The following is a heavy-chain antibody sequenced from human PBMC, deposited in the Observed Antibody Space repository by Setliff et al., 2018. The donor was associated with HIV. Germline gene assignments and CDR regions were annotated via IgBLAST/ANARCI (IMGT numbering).Heavy chain of an antibody. V-gene: IGHV4-34*01. J-gene: IGHJ5*02. D-gene: IGHD3-10*01. CDR3: ARDVPMVRGVISTTWFDP. CDR2: INHSGST. CDR1: GGSFSGYY. Sequence: SETLSLTCAVYGGSFSGYYWSWIRQPPGKGLEWIGEINHSGSTNYNPSLKSRVTISVDTSKNQFSLKPSSVTGADTAVYYCARDVPMVRGVISTTWFDPWGQGTLVTVSS.